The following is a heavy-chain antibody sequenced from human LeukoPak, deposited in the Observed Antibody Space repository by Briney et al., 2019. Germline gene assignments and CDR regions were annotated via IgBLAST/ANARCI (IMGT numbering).Heavy chain of an antibody. V-gene: IGHV3-66*01. CDR2: IYSGGRT. J-gene: IGHJ4*02. D-gene: IGHD4-17*01. Sequence: GGSLRLSCAASGFTFSSYSMNWVRQAPGKGLEWVSVIYSGGRTYYADSAKGRFTISRDNFKNTLYLQMNSLRAEDTAVYYCARDRMDYEADYWGQGTLVTVSS. CDR1: GFTFSSYS. CDR3: ARDRMDYEADY.